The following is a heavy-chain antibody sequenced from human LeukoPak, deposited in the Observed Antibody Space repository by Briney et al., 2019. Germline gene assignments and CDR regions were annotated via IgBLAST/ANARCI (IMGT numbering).Heavy chain of an antibody. CDR3: AKEGVGATVVDPYYMDV. CDR1: GFTFSDYG. J-gene: IGHJ6*03. Sequence: GGSLRLSCAVSGFTFSDYGMHWVRQAPGKGLEWVALIRKDGSNRHYADSVKGRFTISRDNAKNTDYLQMNSLTTEDTALYYCAKEGVGATVVDPYYMDVWGKGTTVIVSS. D-gene: IGHD1-26*01. V-gene: IGHV3-30*02. CDR2: IRKDGSNR.